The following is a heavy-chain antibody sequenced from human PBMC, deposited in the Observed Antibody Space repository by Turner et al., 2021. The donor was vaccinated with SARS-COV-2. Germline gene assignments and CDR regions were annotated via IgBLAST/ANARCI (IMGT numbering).Heavy chain of an antibody. V-gene: IGHV3-15*01. Sequence: EVQLVESGGGLVKPGGSLRLSCAASGFTFSNAWMSWVRQAPGKGLEWVGRIKRETDGGTTDYAAPVKGRFTISRDDSKNTLYLQMNSLKTEDTAVYYCTTDSGDSFSYYYGMDVWGQGTTVTVSS. CDR1: GFTFSNAW. D-gene: IGHD2-21*02. J-gene: IGHJ6*02. CDR2: IKRETDGGTT. CDR3: TTDSGDSFSYYYGMDV.